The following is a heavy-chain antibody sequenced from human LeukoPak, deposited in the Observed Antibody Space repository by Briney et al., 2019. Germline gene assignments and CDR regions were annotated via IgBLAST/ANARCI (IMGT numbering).Heavy chain of an antibody. Sequence: PSETLSLTCTVSGGSISSYYWSWIRQPPGKGLEWIGYIYYSGSTNYNPPLKSRVTISVDTSKNQFSLKLSSVTAADTAVYYCARDRSPYYDILTGTGDAFDIWGQGTMVTVSS. CDR1: GGSISSYY. CDR3: ARDRSPYYDILTGTGDAFDI. CDR2: IYYSGST. J-gene: IGHJ3*02. V-gene: IGHV4-59*01. D-gene: IGHD3-9*01.